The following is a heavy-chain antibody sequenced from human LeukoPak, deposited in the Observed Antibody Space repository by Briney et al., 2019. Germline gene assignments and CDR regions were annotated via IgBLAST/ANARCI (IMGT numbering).Heavy chain of an antibody. CDR1: GGTFSSYA. CDR2: IIPIFGTA. J-gene: IGHJ3*02. CDR3: ARESGYCSSTSCYHAFDN. D-gene: IGHD2-2*03. Sequence: ASVKVSCKASGGTFSSYAISWVRQAPGQGLEWMGGIIPIFGTANYAQKFQGRVTITTDESTSTAYMELSSLRSEDTAVYYCARESGYCSSTSCYHAFDNWGQGTMVTVSS. V-gene: IGHV1-69*05.